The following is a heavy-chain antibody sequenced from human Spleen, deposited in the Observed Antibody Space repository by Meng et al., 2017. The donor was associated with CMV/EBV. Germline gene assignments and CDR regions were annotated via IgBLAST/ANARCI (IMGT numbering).Heavy chain of an antibody. CDR2: ISSSSSYI. V-gene: IGHV3-21*01. CDR1: GFTFSGYA. Sequence: GESLKISCAASGFTFSGYAMSWVRQAPGKGLEWVSSISSSSSYIYYADSVKGRFTISRDNAKNSLYLQMNSLRAEDTAVYYCARVDYDFWSGQDAFDIWGQGTMVTVSS. J-gene: IGHJ3*02. CDR3: ARVDYDFWSGQDAFDI. D-gene: IGHD3-3*01.